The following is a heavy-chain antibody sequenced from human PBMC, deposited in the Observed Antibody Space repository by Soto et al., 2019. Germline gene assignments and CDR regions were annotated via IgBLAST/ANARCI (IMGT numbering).Heavy chain of an antibody. V-gene: IGHV4-4*07. J-gene: IGHJ4*01. D-gene: IGHD3-10*01. CDR1: VGSISTYY. CDR2: IYSSGST. Sequence: PSETLSLTCTVAVGSISTYYWTWIRQPAGKGLEWIGRIYSSGSTNYNPSLKSRVTMSVDTSKNQFSLNLSSVTAADTAVYYCALYWFGAQRFLHWGPATLFTV. CDR3: ALYWFGAQRFLH.